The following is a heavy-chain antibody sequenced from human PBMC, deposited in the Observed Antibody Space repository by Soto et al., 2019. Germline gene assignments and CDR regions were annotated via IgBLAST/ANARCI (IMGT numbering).Heavy chain of an antibody. CDR3: ARDHCSSTSCYTDFDY. CDR1: GYTFTSYG. V-gene: IGHV1-18*01. J-gene: IGHJ4*02. CDR2: ISAYNGNT. D-gene: IGHD2-2*02. Sequence: ASVKVSCKASGYTFTSYGISWVRQAPGQGLEWMGWISAYNGNTNYAQKLQGRVTMTTDTSTSTAYMELRSLRSDDTAVYYCARDHCSSTSCYTDFDYWGKGTLVTVSS.